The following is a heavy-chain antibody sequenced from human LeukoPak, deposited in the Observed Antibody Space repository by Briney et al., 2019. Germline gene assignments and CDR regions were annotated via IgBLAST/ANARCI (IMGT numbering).Heavy chain of an antibody. CDR2: ISGSGGST. CDR1: GFTFSSYA. Sequence: GRSLRLSCAASGFTFSSYAMHWVRQAPGKGLEWVSAISGSGGSTYYADSVKGRFTISRDNSKNTLYLQMNSLRAEDTAVYYCAKVKEDFWSGYWDYWGQGTLVTVSS. J-gene: IGHJ4*02. CDR3: AKVKEDFWSGYWDY. V-gene: IGHV3-23*01. D-gene: IGHD3-3*01.